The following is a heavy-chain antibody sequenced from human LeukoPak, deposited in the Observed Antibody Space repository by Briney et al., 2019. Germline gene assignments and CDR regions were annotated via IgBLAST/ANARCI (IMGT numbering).Heavy chain of an antibody. CDR3: ARSIAVAGNWFDS. V-gene: IGHV4-59*08. J-gene: IGHJ5*01. CDR1: GGSINSYY. D-gene: IGHD6-19*01. CDR2: IYFSGST. Sequence: SETLSLTCTVSGGSINSYYWSWVRQPPGKGLEWIGYIYFSGSTNYNPSLKSRVTISIDTSKKQFSLKLSSVTAADTAVYYCARSIAVAGNWFDSWGQGTLVTVSS.